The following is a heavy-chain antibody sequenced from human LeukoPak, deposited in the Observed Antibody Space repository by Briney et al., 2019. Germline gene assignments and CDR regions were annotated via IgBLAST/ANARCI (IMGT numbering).Heavy chain of an antibody. V-gene: IGHV4-34*01. J-gene: IGHJ4*02. Sequence: SETLSLTCAVYGGSFSDYWWTWIRQSPGKGLEWIGEVNHSGRTNYNPSLKSRVSISVDRSKKQFSLKLSSVTAADTAVYYCARGDYDFWSGYYPGGRGFDYWGQGTLVTVSS. D-gene: IGHD3-3*01. CDR3: ARGDYDFWSGYYPGGRGFDY. CDR2: VNHSGRT. CDR1: GGSFSDYW.